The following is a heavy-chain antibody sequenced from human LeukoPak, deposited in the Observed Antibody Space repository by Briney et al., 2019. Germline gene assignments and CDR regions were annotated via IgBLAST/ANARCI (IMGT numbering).Heavy chain of an antibody. D-gene: IGHD1-26*01. Sequence: KSGPTLVNPTQTLTLTCTFSGFSFSSGGVGVGWIRQPLGGALEWLGVIYENDEKLYSSSLQNRLSITKDTSKNQVVLTMANMDPVDTATYYCAHRHRGVGSDIWGQGTMVTVSS. V-gene: IGHV2-5*01. CDR3: AHRHRGVGSDI. J-gene: IGHJ3*02. CDR2: IYENDEK. CDR1: GFSFSSGGVG.